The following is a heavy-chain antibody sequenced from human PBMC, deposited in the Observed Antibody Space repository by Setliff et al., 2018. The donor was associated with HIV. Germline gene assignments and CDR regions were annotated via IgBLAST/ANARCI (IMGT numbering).Heavy chain of an antibody. Sequence: ASVKVSCKASGYTFTNYDINWVRQATGHGIEWMGWMNPNSGNTGYAQKFQGRVTMTRNPSISTAYMELSSLRSEDTAVYYCARFRKFQLVGALDYWGQGTLVTVSS. CDR2: MNPNSGNT. J-gene: IGHJ4*02. V-gene: IGHV1-8*01. CDR3: ARFRKFQLVGALDY. CDR1: GYTFTNYD. D-gene: IGHD1-26*01.